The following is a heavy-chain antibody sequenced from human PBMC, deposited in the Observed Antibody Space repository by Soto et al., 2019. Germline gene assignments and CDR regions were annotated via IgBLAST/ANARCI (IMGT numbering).Heavy chain of an antibody. J-gene: IGHJ4*02. CDR2: IKSPGDGGTA. CDR1: GFTFRSTW. CDR3: STDPPKLLAPFDY. V-gene: IGHV3-15*07. Sequence: EVRLVESGGGLVKPGGSLRLACAASGFTFRSTWRNWVRQAPGKGLEWVGRIKSPGDGGTADYAAPVKGRFTISRDDSKDMLYLQMSSLKVEDTSVYFCSTDPPKLLAPFDYWGLGTLVTVS.